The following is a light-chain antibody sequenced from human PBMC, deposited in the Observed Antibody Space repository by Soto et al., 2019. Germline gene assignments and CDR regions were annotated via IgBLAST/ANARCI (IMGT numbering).Light chain of an antibody. J-gene: IGKJ3*01. CDR3: QQLNSYPPT. CDR2: AAS. Sequence: DIQLTQSPSFLSASAGDRVTITCRASQGISSYLAWYQQKPGKAPKLLIYAASTLQSGVPSRFSGSGSGTEFTLTIGSLQPEDFATYYCQQLNSYPPTFGPGTKVDIK. V-gene: IGKV1-9*01. CDR1: QGISSY.